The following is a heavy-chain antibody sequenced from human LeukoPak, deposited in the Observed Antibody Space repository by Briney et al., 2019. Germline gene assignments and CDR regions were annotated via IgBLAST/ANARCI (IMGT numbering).Heavy chain of an antibody. Sequence: GESLKISCMGSGYNFTNYWGGWVRQMSGKGLEWMGIIYPVDSDTSYSPSFQGQVTISADKSISTAYLQWSSLKASDTAIYYCARSYNWNYDYFDYWGQGTLVTVSS. CDR2: IYPVDSDT. V-gene: IGHV5-51*01. CDR3: ARSYNWNYDYFDY. D-gene: IGHD1-7*01. J-gene: IGHJ4*02. CDR1: GYNFTNYW.